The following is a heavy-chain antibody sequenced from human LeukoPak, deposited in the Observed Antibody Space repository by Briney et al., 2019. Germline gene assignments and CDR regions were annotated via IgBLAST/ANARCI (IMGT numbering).Heavy chain of an antibody. CDR3: ARDPTVTGY. CDR1: GYTFTGYY. CDR2: VNPKSGDT. D-gene: IGHD4-17*01. Sequence: ASVKVSCKASGYTFTGYYLHWARQAPGQGLEWMGRVNPKSGDTLYAQKFQGRVTMTRDTSISTDYMELSGLRSDDTAVYYCARDPTVTGYWGQGTLVTVSS. J-gene: IGHJ4*02. V-gene: IGHV1-2*06.